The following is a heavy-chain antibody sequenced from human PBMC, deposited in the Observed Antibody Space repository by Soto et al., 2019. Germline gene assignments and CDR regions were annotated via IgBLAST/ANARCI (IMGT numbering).Heavy chain of an antibody. V-gene: IGHV4-34*01. CDR2: INHSGST. D-gene: IGHD6-19*01. CDR3: ARAYSSGWYGY. J-gene: IGHJ4*02. CDR1: GGSFSGYY. Sequence: QVQLQQWGAGLLKPSETLSLTCAVYGGSFSGYYWSWIRQPPGKGLEWIGEINHSGSTNYNPSLKSRVTLSVDTSKNQFSLKLSSVTAADTAVYYCARAYSSGWYGYWGQGTLVTVSS.